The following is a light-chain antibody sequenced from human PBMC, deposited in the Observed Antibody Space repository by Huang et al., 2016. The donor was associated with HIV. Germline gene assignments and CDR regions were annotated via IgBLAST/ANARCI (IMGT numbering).Light chain of an antibody. CDR2: DAS. Sequence: EILLTQSPTTLSLTPGETATLSCTASQSVGAYLGWYQQKPGQAHKLLIFDASNRATDVPLRFSGNGSETDFSLTITTIEPEDFAVYYCHQRRKWPQTFGQGTTLEI. V-gene: IGKV3-11*01. J-gene: IGKJ2*01. CDR3: HQRRKWPQT. CDR1: QSVGAY.